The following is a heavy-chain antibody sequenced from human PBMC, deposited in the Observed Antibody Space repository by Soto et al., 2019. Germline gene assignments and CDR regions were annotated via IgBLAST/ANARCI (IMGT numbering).Heavy chain of an antibody. V-gene: IGHV1-18*01. Sequence: QGQLVQSGAEVKKPGASEKVSCKAAGYSFTRYGISWVRQAPGQGLEWMGWISGYNGDTNYAQNLQGRVTMTIDTSTSTAYMELRSLTSDDTAVYYCAKNGQPPYYYYGMDFWGQGTTVTVSS. CDR1: GYSFTRYG. D-gene: IGHD2-8*01. CDR2: ISGYNGDT. CDR3: AKNGQPPYYYYGMDF. J-gene: IGHJ6*02.